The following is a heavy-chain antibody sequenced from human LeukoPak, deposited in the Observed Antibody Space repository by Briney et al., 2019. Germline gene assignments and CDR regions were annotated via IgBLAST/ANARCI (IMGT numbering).Heavy chain of an antibody. D-gene: IGHD1-26*01. CDR3: AGRVGASIWTGMHF. J-gene: IGHJ4*02. Sequence: SEALSLNCTVSGVSISGGSFHWGWVRQPPGKGLEWIGNIHYSGSTYYNPSLKSPVSISVDTSKNHFSLQLSSVTAADTAVYYCAGRVGASIWTGMHFWGQGTLVAVSS. CDR2: IHYSGST. V-gene: IGHV4-39*02. CDR1: GVSISGGSFH.